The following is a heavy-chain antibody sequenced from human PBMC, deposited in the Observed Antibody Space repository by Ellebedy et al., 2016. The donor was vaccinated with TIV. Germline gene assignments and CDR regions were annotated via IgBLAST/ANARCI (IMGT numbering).Heavy chain of an antibody. CDR3: AKNAYYCMDV. CDR2: IHHSGIT. V-gene: IGHV4-4*02. D-gene: IGHD1-1*01. CDR1: GGSVSRDNW. Sequence: MPSETLSLTCAVSGGSVSRDNWWSWVRQTPGKGLEWIGEIHHSGITTYNPSLKSRVTLSVDKFNNQFSLTLNSLTAADTAVYYCAKNAYYCMDVWGKGTTVTVSS. J-gene: IGHJ6*03.